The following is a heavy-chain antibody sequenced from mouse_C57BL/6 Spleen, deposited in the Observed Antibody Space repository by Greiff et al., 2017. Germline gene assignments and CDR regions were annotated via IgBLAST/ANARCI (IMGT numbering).Heavy chain of an antibody. V-gene: IGHV1-52*01. CDR2: IDPSDSET. Sequence: VKLQQPGAELVRPGSSVKLSCKASGYTFTSYWMHWVQQRPIQGLEWIGNIDPSDSETHYNQKFKDKATLTVDKSSSTAYMQLSSLTSEDSADYYCARGRGNSMDYWGQGTSVTVSS. CDR3: ARGRGNSMDY. J-gene: IGHJ4*01. CDR1: GYTFTSYW. D-gene: IGHD2-1*01.